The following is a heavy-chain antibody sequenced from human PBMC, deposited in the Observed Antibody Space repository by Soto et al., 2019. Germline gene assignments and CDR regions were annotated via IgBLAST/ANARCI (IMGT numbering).Heavy chain of an antibody. CDR1: GGTFSSYT. Sequence: QVQLVQSGAEVKKPGSSVKVSCKASGGTFSSYTISWVRQAPGQGLEWMGRIIPILGIANYAQKFQGRVTITADKSTSTAYMELSSLRSEDPAVYYCARGGGWYFDGMDVWGQGTTVTVSS. J-gene: IGHJ6*02. V-gene: IGHV1-69*02. D-gene: IGHD6-19*01. CDR2: IIPILGIA. CDR3: ARGGGWYFDGMDV.